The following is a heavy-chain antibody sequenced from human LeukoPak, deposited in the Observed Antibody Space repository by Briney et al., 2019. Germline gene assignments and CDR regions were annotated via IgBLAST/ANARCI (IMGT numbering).Heavy chain of an antibody. CDR2: IYSGGST. Sequence: PGGSLRLSCAASGFTFSSYSMNWVRQAPGKGLEWVSVIYSGGSTYYADSVKGRFTISRDNSKNTLYLQMNSLRAEDTAVYYCAREDGSGSRRWFDPWGQGTLVTVSS. CDR1: GFTFSSYS. V-gene: IGHV3-53*01. CDR3: AREDGSGSRRWFDP. J-gene: IGHJ5*02. D-gene: IGHD3-10*01.